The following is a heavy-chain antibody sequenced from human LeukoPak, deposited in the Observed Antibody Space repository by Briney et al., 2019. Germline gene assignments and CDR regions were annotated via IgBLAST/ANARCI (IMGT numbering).Heavy chain of an antibody. Sequence: SETLSLTCTVSGGSISSYYWSWIRQPPGKGLEWIGYIYYSGSTNYNPSLKSRVTISVDTSKNQFSLKLSSVTAADTAVYYCARLPGIAVAGTGYYYYYYMDVWGKGTTVTISS. J-gene: IGHJ6*03. CDR3: ARLPGIAVAGTGYYYYYYMDV. CDR2: IYYSGST. CDR1: GGSISSYY. V-gene: IGHV4-59*01. D-gene: IGHD6-19*01.